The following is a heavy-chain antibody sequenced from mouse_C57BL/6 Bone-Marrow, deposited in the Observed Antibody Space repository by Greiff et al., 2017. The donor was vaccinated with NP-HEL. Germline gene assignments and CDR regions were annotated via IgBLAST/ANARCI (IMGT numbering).Heavy chain of an antibody. Sequence: VQLQQSGPVLVKPGASVKMSCKASGYTFTDYYMNWVKQSHGKSLEWIGVINPYNGGTSYNQKFKGKATLTVDKSSSTAYMELNSLTSEDSAVDYCARSFITTVVAGRFAYWGQGTLVTVSA. CDR3: ARSFITTVVAGRFAY. D-gene: IGHD1-1*01. CDR1: GYTFTDYY. J-gene: IGHJ3*01. CDR2: INPYNGGT. V-gene: IGHV1-19*01.